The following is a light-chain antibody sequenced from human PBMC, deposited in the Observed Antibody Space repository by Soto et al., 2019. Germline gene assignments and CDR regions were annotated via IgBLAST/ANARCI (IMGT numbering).Light chain of an antibody. Sequence: EIVLTQSPATLSFSPGERATLSCRASQSVRSSLGLYQQKPGQAPRLLIYDASNRATGIPARFSGSGSGTDFTLTISSLEPEDFAIYFCQQRSDWPRITFGQGTRLEI. V-gene: IGKV3-11*01. CDR1: QSVRSS. CDR3: QQRSDWPRIT. CDR2: DAS. J-gene: IGKJ5*01.